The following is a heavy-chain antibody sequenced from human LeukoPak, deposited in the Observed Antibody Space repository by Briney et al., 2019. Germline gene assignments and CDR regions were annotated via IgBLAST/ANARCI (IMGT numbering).Heavy chain of an antibody. CDR1: GFTFSSYE. Sequence: PGGSLRLSCVVSGFTFSSYEMNWVRQAPGMGLEWVSYICRRGSYIYYAESVKGRFAISRDNAKNSLYLQMNSLRAEDTAVYYCARDLYYFGSGSYVPGLPDYWGQGPLVADSS. V-gene: IGHV3-48*03. D-gene: IGHD3-10*01. CDR3: ARDLYYFGSGSYVPGLPDY. CDR2: ICRRGSYI. J-gene: IGHJ4*02.